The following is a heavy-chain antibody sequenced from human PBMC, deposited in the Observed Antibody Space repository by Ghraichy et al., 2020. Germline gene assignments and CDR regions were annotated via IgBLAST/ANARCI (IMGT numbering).Heavy chain of an antibody. D-gene: IGHD5-12*01. CDR3: ARASCDYDFDY. V-gene: IGHV4-30-2*01. J-gene: IGHJ4*02. CDR1: GDSVSDGGYS. Sequence: SETLSLTCAVSGDSVSDGGYSWSWIRRPPGKGLEWIGYIYHSGDTYYNPSLKSRVTMSVDRSKNQFSLKLSSVTAADTAMYYCARASCDYDFDYWGQGTLVTVSS. CDR2: IYHSGDT.